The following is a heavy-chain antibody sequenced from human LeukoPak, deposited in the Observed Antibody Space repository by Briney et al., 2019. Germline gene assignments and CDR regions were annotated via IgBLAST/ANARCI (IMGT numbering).Heavy chain of an antibody. CDR2: IPYSGSA. Sequence: SETLSLTCTVYAVSISSYYWRWLRQPPGKGLEWIGYIPYSGSANYNTPLKGRATISVDTSKNQFSLKLSSVTAADTAVYYCARDRYCSGGLCYSGRFDPWGQGTLVTVSS. CDR3: ARDRYCSGGLCYSGRFDP. V-gene: IGHV4-59*01. D-gene: IGHD2-15*01. J-gene: IGHJ5*02. CDR1: AVSISSYY.